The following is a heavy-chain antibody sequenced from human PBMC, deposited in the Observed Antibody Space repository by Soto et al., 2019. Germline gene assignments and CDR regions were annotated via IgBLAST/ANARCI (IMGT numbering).Heavy chain of an antibody. CDR3: ARGIVVVTRSWGYENLDY. D-gene: IGHD2-21*02. CDR2: IWYDGSNK. CDR1: GFTFSSYG. V-gene: IGHV3-33*01. Sequence: QVQLVESGGGVVQPGRSLRLSCAASGFTFSSYGMHWVRQAPGKGLEWVAVIWYDGSNKYYADSVKGRFTISRDNSKNTLYLQMNSLRAEDTAVYYCARGIVVVTRSWGYENLDYWGQGTLVTVSS. J-gene: IGHJ4*02.